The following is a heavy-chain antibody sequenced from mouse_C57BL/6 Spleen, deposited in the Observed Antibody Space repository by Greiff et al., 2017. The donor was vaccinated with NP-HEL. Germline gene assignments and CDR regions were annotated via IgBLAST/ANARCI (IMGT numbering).Heavy chain of an antibody. CDR3: ARGFYGSTYGRYFDV. CDR1: GYTFTSYG. CDR2: IYPRSGNT. Sequence: QVQLQQSGAELARPGASVKLSCKASGYTFTSYGISWVKQRTGQGLEWIGEIYPRSGNTYYNEKFKGKATLTADKSSSTAYMELRSLTSEDSAVYFCARGFYGSTYGRYFDVWGTGTTVTVSS. V-gene: IGHV1-81*01. J-gene: IGHJ1*03. D-gene: IGHD1-1*01.